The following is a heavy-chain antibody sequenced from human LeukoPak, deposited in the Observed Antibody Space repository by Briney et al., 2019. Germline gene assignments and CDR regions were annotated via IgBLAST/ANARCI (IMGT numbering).Heavy chain of an antibody. CDR1: GDSVSSNSAA. J-gene: IGHJ4*02. CDR3: ARMSYDSSPV. V-gene: IGHV6-1*01. D-gene: IGHD6-13*01. CDR2: TYYPSKLFN. Sequence: SQTLSLTCAISGDSVSSNSAAWNWIRQSPSSGLEWLGSTYYPSKLFNNYAVSLKSRMTINPDSSNNQYSLHLNSVTPEDTAVYYCARMSYDSSPVWGRGTLVTVSS.